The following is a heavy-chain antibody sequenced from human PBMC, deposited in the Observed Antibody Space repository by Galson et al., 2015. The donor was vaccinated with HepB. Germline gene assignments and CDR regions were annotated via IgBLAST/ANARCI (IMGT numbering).Heavy chain of an antibody. V-gene: IGHV3-7*01. CDR3: ARRRGRIFGVFADYGMDV. CDR1: GFTLTSYW. D-gene: IGHD3-3*01. J-gene: IGHJ6*02. CDR2: IKQDGSEK. Sequence: SLRLSCAASGFTLTSYWMNWVRQAPGKGLEWVAIIKQDGSEKYYVDSVKGRFTISRNNAKNSVYLQMNSLRAVDTAVYFCARRRGRIFGVFADYGMDVWGPGATVSVSS.